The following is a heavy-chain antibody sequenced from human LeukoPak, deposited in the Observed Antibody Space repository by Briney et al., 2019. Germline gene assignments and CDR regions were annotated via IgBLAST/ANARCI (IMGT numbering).Heavy chain of an antibody. J-gene: IGHJ4*02. CDR3: VVPTASHQE. CDR1: GGSFSGYY. V-gene: IGHV4-34*01. Sequence: SETLSLTCAVYGGSFSGYYWSWIRQPPGKGLEWIGEINHSGSTNYNPSLKSRVTISVDTSKNQFSLKLGSVTAADTAVYYCVVPTASHQEWGQGTLVTVSS. D-gene: IGHD2-2*01. CDR2: INHSGST.